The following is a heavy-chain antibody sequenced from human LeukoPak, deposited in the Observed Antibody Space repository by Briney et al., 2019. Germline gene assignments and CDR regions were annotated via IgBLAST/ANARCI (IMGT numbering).Heavy chain of an antibody. D-gene: IGHD6-19*01. Sequence: ASVKVSCKASGYTFTSYGISWVRQAPGQGLEWMGWISAYNGNTNYAQKLQGRVTMTTDTSTSTAYIELRGLRSDGPVVYYCARDWAGWYALDYWGQGTLVTVSS. CDR2: ISAYNGNT. V-gene: IGHV1-18*01. CDR3: ARDWAGWYALDY. J-gene: IGHJ4*02. CDR1: GYTFTSYG.